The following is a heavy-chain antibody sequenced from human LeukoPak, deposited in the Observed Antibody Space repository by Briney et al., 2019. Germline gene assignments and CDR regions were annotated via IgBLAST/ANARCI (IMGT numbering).Heavy chain of an antibody. CDR3: ARLRQGYYDSSGYYSYYYYMDV. CDR1: GYSFTSYW. D-gene: IGHD3-22*01. Sequence: GESLKISCKGSGYSFTSYWIGWVRQMPGKGLEWMGIIYPGDSDTRYSPSFQGQVTISADKSISTAYLQWSSLKASDTAMYYCARLRQGYYDSSGYYSYYYYMDVWGKGTTVTVSS. CDR2: IYPGDSDT. J-gene: IGHJ6*03. V-gene: IGHV5-51*01.